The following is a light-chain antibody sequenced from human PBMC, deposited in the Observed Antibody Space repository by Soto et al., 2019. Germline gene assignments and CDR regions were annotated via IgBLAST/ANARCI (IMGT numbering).Light chain of an antibody. CDR2: GAA. Sequence: ESVLTQSPVTLSLSPGERATLSCRASQSVYNYLAWYQQKPGQAPRLLIYGAANRATGIPARFSGSGSGTDFTVTISRLEPEDFAVYYCQQRSNWPRTFGQGTKLEIK. J-gene: IGKJ2*01. CDR1: QSVYNY. V-gene: IGKV3-11*01. CDR3: QQRSNWPRT.